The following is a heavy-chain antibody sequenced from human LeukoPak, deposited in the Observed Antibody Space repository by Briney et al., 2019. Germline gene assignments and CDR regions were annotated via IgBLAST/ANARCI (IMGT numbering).Heavy chain of an antibody. CDR2: ISSSSYI. J-gene: IGHJ4*02. CDR1: GFTFSSYS. D-gene: IGHD6-19*01. CDR3: ARGRRYSSGWYYFDY. Sequence: GGSLRLSCAASGFTFSSYSMNWVRQAPGKGLEWVSSISSSSYIYYADSVKGRFTISRDNAKNSLYLQMNSLRAEDTAVYYCARGRRYSSGWYYFDYWGQGTLVTVSS. V-gene: IGHV3-21*01.